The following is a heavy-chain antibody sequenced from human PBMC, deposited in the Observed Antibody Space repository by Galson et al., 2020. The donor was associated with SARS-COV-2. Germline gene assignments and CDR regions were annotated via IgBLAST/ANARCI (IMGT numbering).Heavy chain of an antibody. Sequence: SETLSLTCTVSGGSISSSSYYWGWIRQPPGKGLEWIGSIYYSGSTYYNPSLKSRFTISVDTSKNQFSLKLSSVTAADTAVYYCARQMAMIVVVITPYFDYWGQGTLVTVSS. CDR3: ARQMAMIVVVITPYFDY. J-gene: IGHJ4*02. D-gene: IGHD3-22*01. V-gene: IGHV4-39*01. CDR2: IYYSGST. CDR1: GGSISSSSYY.